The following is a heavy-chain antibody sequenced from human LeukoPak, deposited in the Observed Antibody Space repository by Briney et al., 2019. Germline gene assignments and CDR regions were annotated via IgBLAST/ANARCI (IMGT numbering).Heavy chain of an antibody. CDR2: IYSGGST. CDR1: GFTFSSYS. Sequence: QSGGSLRLSCAASGFTFSSYSMSWVRQAPGKGLEWVSVIYSGGSTYYADSVKGRFTISRDNSKNTLYLQMNSLRAEDTAVYYCARAKGATYSFDYWGQGTLVTVSS. D-gene: IGHD1-26*01. CDR3: ARAKGATYSFDY. J-gene: IGHJ4*02. V-gene: IGHV3-53*01.